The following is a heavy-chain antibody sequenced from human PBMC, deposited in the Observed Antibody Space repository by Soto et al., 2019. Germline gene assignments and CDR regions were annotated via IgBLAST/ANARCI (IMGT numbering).Heavy chain of an antibody. CDR3: ASHKSSGWYGGFDY. V-gene: IGHV4-59*08. CDR1: GGSISSYY. Sequence: SETLSLTCTVSGGSISSYYWSRIRQPPGKGLEWIGYIYYSGSTNYNPSLKSRVTISVDTSKNQFSLKLSSVTAADTAVYYCASHKSSGWYGGFDYWSQGTLVTVSS. J-gene: IGHJ4*02. CDR2: IYYSGST. D-gene: IGHD6-19*01.